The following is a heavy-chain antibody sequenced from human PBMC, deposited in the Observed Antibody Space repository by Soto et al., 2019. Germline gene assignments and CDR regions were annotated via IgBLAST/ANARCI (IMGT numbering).Heavy chain of an antibody. CDR1: GFTFSDYY. CDR2: ISSSSRYT. Sequence: LRLSCAASGFTFSDYYMSWIRQAPGKGLEWASYISSSSRYTSYADSVQGRFTISRDNAKKSLYLQMNSLRAEDTAIYYCAREGIAVAEPSDSWGQGTLVTVSS. J-gene: IGHJ4*02. CDR3: AREGIAVAEPSDS. V-gene: IGHV3-11*06. D-gene: IGHD6-19*01.